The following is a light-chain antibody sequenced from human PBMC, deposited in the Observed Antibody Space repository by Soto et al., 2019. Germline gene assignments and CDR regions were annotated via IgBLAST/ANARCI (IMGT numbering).Light chain of an antibody. Sequence: EIVLTQSPATLSLSPGERATLSCRASQSVGSYLAWYQQKPGQAPRLLIYATSNRATGIPGRFSGSGSGTDFTLTISSLEPEDFAVYYCQQYGSSPPITFGQGTRLEIK. J-gene: IGKJ5*01. CDR1: QSVGSY. CDR3: QQYGSSPPIT. V-gene: IGKV3-11*01. CDR2: ATS.